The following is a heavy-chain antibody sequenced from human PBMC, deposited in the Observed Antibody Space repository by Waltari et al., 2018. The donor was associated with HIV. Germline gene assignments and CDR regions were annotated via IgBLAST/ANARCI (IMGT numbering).Heavy chain of an antibody. Sequence: QLQLQESGPGLVKPSETLSLTCTVSGGSISSSSYYWGWIRQPPGKGLEWIGRIYYSGSTSCNPSLKSRVTISVDTSKNQFSLKLSSVTAADTAVYYCARGEGYCSSTSCYYFLHDYWGQGTLVTVSS. J-gene: IGHJ4*02. CDR3: ARGEGYCSSTSCYYFLHDY. CDR1: GGSISSSSYY. V-gene: IGHV4-39*01. D-gene: IGHD2-2*01. CDR2: IYYSGST.